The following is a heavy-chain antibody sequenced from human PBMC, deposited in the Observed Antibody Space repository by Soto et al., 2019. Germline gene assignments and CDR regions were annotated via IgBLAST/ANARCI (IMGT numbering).Heavy chain of an antibody. CDR1: GYTFTQYY. Sequence: QVQLMQSGAEVKKPGASVKVICKASGYTFTQYYIHWVRQAPGQGLEWVGLINPGTGGTIYTQKLEGRVTMTRDTSTSTVYMELNTLRSEDTGVYYCATLTWPSHYFGVSDYPGYWGQGTLVTVSS. J-gene: IGHJ4*02. V-gene: IGHV1-46*04. CDR2: INPGTGGT. D-gene: IGHD3-22*01. CDR3: ATLTWPSHYFGVSDYPGY.